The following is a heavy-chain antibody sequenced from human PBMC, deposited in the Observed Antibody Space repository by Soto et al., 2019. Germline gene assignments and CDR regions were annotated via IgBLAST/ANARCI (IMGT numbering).Heavy chain of an antibody. V-gene: IGHV4-4*02. D-gene: IGHD6-19*01. CDR2: IYHSGST. J-gene: IGHJ6*02. CDR1: GGSISSSNW. CDR3: ARGAVADPYYYYGMDV. Sequence: SETLSLTCAVSGGSISSSNWWSWVRQPPGKGLEWIGEIYHSGSTNYNPSLKSRVTISVDKSKNQFSLKLSSVTPEDTAVYYCARGAVADPYYYYGMDVWGQGTTVTVSS.